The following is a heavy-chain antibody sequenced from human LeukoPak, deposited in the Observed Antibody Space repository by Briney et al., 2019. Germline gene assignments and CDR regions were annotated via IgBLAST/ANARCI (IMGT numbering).Heavy chain of an antibody. D-gene: IGHD5-12*01. Sequence: ASVKVSCKASGFTFTSSAMQWVRQARGQRLEWIGWIVVGSGNTNYAQKFQERVTITRDMSTSTVYMELSSLRSEDTAVYYCAAAIRGYSGYNRDYWGQGTLVTVSS. V-gene: IGHV1-58*02. CDR1: GFTFTSSA. CDR2: IVVGSGNT. J-gene: IGHJ4*02. CDR3: AAAIRGYSGYNRDY.